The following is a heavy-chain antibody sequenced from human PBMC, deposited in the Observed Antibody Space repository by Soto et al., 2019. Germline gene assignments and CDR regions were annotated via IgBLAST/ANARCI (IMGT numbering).Heavy chain of an antibody. CDR1: GGTFGTYT. CDR3: AREGLVLVPTTVNSDYYYYAMDV. CDR2: IIPMSATS. D-gene: IGHD2-2*01. Sequence: SVKVSCKASGGTFGTYTITWLRQAPGQGPEWMGRIIPMSATSNYAQKFQGRVTITADESTNTAYMELSSLRSEDTVVYYCAREGLVLVPTTVNSDYYYYAMDVWGQGTTVTVSS. J-gene: IGHJ6*02. V-gene: IGHV1-69*13.